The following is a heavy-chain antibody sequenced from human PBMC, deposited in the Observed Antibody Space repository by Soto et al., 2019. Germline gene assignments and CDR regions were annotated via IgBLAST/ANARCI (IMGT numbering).Heavy chain of an antibody. V-gene: IGHV3-48*02. D-gene: IGHD2-8*01. J-gene: IGHJ3*02. CDR1: GFTFSSYS. CDR3: ARADRKLYRTNGVCSPI. CDR2: ISSSSSTI. Sequence: PGGSLRLSCAASGFTFSSYSMNWVRQAPGKGLEWVSYISSSSSTIYYADSVKGRFTISRDNAKNSLYLQMNSLRDEDTAVYYCARADRKLYRTNGVCSPIWGQGTMVTVSS.